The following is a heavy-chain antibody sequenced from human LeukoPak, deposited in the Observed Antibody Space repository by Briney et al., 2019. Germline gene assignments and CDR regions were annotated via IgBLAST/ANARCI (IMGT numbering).Heavy chain of an antibody. J-gene: IGHJ4*02. V-gene: IGHV3-7*01. D-gene: IGHD4-11*01. CDR3: TKGRSNHY. Sequence: GGSLRLSCAASGFTFSDFWMGWVRQPPGKGLGWVANINQGGSESYYVDSVKGRFTISRDNAKKSLFLQMNSLRAEDTAVYYCTKGRSNHYWGQGTLVTVST. CDR1: GFTFSDFW. CDR2: INQGGSES.